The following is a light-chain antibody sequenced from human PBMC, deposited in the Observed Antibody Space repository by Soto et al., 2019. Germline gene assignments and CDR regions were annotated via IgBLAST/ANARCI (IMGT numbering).Light chain of an antibody. J-gene: IGKJ1*01. CDR3: QQSYSSPPT. CDR2: AAS. V-gene: IGKV1-39*01. CDR1: QSISNH. Sequence: DIHMTQSPSSLSTCVEDSVILSSRASQSISNHLNWYKQKAGTAPKXXIFAASSLQSGVPSRFSGRRSGTDFTLTISSLTPEDFATYYCQQSYSSPPTFGQGTKVDIK.